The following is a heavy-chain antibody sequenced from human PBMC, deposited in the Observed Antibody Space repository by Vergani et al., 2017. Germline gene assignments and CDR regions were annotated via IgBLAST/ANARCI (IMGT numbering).Heavy chain of an antibody. CDR2: VDPEDGET. Sequence: EVQLVQSGAEVKKPGATMKISCKVSGYTFTDHYMHWVKQAPGKGLEWMGLVDPEDGETIYAEKFKGRVTIAADTSTDTAHLELSSLRSEDTAVYYSATPQTVTTSDMEVWVQGTTVIVSS. D-gene: IGHD4-17*01. V-gene: IGHV1-69-2*01. CDR3: ATPQTVTTSDMEV. J-gene: IGHJ6*02. CDR1: GYTFTDHY.